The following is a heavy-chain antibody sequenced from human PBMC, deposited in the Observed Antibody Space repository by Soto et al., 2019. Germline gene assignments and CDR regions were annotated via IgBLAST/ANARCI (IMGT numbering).Heavy chain of an antibody. CDR2: ISSTTNYI. CDR3: ARESEDLTSNFDY. Sequence: PGGSLRLSCAASGFTFTRYSMNWVRQAPGKGLEWVSSISSTTNYIYYADSMKGRFTVSRDNAKNSVCLEMNSLGAEDTALYYCARESEDLTSNFDYWGQGTLGTVSS. V-gene: IGHV3-21*01. J-gene: IGHJ4*02. CDR1: GFTFTRYS.